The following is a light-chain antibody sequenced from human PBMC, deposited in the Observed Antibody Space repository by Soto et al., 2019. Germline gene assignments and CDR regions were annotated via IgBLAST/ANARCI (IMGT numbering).Light chain of an antibody. CDR3: SSYTSSGTLV. V-gene: IGLV2-14*01. CDR1: TSDVGGYNY. J-gene: IGLJ3*02. CDR2: EVR. Sequence: QSALTQPASVSGSPGQSITISCTGTTSDVGGYNYVSWHQQHPGKAPKLMIHEVRYRPSGVSNRFSGSKSDNTASLTISGLQAEDEDDYYCSSYTSSGTLVFGGGTKVTVL.